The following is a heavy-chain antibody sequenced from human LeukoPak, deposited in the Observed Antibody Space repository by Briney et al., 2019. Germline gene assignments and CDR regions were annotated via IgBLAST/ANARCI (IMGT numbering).Heavy chain of an antibody. D-gene: IGHD6-19*01. CDR1: GSSISSYY. CDR2: IYYSGST. V-gene: IGHV4-59*08. Sequence: MSSETLSLTCTVSGSSISSYYWSWIRQPPGKGLEWIGYIYYSGSTNYNPSLKSRVIISVDTSKNQFSLKLYSVTAADTAVYYCARFAAVAGPYYFDYWGQGTLVTVSS. J-gene: IGHJ4*02. CDR3: ARFAAVAGPYYFDY.